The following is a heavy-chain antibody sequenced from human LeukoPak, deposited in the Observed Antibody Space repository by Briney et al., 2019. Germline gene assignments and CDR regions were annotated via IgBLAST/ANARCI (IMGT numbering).Heavy chain of an antibody. Sequence: PSETLSLTCTVSGGSISSYYWSWIRQPPGKGLEWIGEINHSGSTNYNPSLKSRVTISVDTSKNQFSLKLSSVTAADTAVYYCAREGTYYPLDAFDIWGQGTMVTVSS. CDR2: INHSGST. D-gene: IGHD3-10*01. J-gene: IGHJ3*02. V-gene: IGHV4-34*01. CDR3: AREGTYYPLDAFDI. CDR1: GGSISSYY.